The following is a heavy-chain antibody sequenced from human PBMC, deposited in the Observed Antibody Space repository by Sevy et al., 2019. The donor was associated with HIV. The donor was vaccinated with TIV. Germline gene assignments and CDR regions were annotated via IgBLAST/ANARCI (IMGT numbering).Heavy chain of an antibody. V-gene: IGHV3-30-3*01. CDR3: ARGSSGGRGGMDV. D-gene: IGHD2-15*01. Sequence: GGSLRLSCAASGFTFSSYAMHWVRQAPGKGLEWVAVISYDGSNKYYADSVKGRFTISRDNSKNTLYLQMNSLRAEDTAVYYCARGSSGGRGGMDVWGQGTTVTVSS. CDR1: GFTFSSYA. CDR2: ISYDGSNK. J-gene: IGHJ6*02.